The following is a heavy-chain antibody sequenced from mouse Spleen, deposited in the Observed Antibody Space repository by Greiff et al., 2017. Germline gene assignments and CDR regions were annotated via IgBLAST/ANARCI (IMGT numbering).Heavy chain of an antibody. J-gene: IGHJ2*01. D-gene: IGHD1-1*02. Sequence: EVKLVESGPGLVKPSQSLSLTCSVTGYSITSGYYWNWIRQFPGNKLEWMGYISYDGSNNYNPSLKNRISITRDTSKNQFFLKLNSVTTEDTATYYCARSWYSPPFDYWGQGTTLTVSS. V-gene: IGHV3-6*01. CDR2: ISYDGSN. CDR1: GYSITSGYY. CDR3: ARSWYSPPFDY.